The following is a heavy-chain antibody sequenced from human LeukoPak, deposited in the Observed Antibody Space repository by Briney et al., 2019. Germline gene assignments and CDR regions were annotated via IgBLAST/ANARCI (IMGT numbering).Heavy chain of an antibody. CDR1: GGSISSSSYY. J-gene: IGHJ6*02. CDR2: IYYSGST. CDR3: AGLLVRQYYYYGMDV. D-gene: IGHD6-13*01. Sequence: TSETLSLTCTVSGGSISSSSYYWGWIRQPPGKGLEWIGSIYYSGSTYYNPSLKSRVTISVDTSKNQFSLKLSSVTAADTAVYYCAGLLVRQYYYYGMDVWGQGTTVTVSS. V-gene: IGHV4-39*07.